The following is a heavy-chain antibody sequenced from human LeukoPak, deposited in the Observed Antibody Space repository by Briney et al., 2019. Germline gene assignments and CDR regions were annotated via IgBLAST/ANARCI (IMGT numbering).Heavy chain of an antibody. V-gene: IGHV5-51*01. Sequence: GESLKISCKGSGYIFTNYWIAWVRQMPGKGLEWLGTIYPVNSDTRYSPSFQGQVTISVDKSISTAYLQWSSLEASDTAIYYCARHDLLVGCSSAGCPYSSWFDPWGQEGLVTVSS. J-gene: IGHJ5*02. CDR3: ARHDLLVGCSSAGCPYSSWFDP. CDR1: GYIFTNYW. CDR2: IYPVNSDT. D-gene: IGHD2-2*01.